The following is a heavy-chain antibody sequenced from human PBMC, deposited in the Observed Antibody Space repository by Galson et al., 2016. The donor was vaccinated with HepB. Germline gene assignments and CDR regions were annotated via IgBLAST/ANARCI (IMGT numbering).Heavy chain of an antibody. CDR2: NYYSGST. Sequence: SETLSLTCTVSGGSMSTYYWSWIRQPPRKGLEWIGYNYYSGSTNCNPSLKSRVTISVDTSKNQFSLKLSSVPDADPAVYFCARSALVYDISAGYYRPLAMDVWGQGTTVTVS. CDR1: GGSMSTYY. CDR3: ARSALVYDISAGYYRPLAMDV. D-gene: IGHD3-9*01. J-gene: IGHJ6*02. V-gene: IGHV4-59*01.